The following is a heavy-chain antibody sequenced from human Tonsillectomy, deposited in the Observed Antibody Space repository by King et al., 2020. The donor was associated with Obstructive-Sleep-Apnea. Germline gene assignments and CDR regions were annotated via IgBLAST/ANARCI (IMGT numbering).Heavy chain of an antibody. CDR1: GFTFSSNA. Sequence: VQLVESGGGLVHPGGSLRLSCAASGFTFSSNAMSWVRQAPGKGLEWVSAISGSGGSTYYADSVKGRFTISRDNSKNTLYLQMNSLRAEDTAVYYCAKDLGSSGEPPLDYWGQGTLVTVSS. J-gene: IGHJ4*02. CDR2: ISGSGGST. D-gene: IGHD3-22*01. V-gene: IGHV3-23*04. CDR3: AKDLGSSGEPPLDY.